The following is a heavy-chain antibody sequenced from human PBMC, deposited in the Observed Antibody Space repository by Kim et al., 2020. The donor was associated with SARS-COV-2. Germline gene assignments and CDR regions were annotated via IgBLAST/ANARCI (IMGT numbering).Heavy chain of an antibody. Sequence: ASVKVSCKASGYTFTSYGISWVRQAPGQGLEWMGWISAYNGNTNYAQKLQGRVTMTTDTSTSTAYMELRSLRSDDTAVYYCARGDSSSWFVWSDYYYYGMDVWGQGTTVTVSS. D-gene: IGHD6-13*01. V-gene: IGHV1-18*01. CDR1: GYTFTSYG. J-gene: IGHJ6*02. CDR3: ARGDSSSWFVWSDYYYYGMDV. CDR2: ISAYNGNT.